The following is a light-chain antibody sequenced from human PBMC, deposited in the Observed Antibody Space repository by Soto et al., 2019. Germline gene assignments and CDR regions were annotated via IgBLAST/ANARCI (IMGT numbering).Light chain of an antibody. J-gene: IGLJ2*01. CDR3: CSYAGAVAYVT. CDR2: EGT. CDR1: SSNVGSSNL. V-gene: IGLV2-23*01. Sequence: QSALTQPASVSGSPGQSITITCSGTSSNVGSSNLVSWYQQHPAKAPKLMIYEGTKRPSGVSDRFSGSKSGNTASLTISGLQAEDEADYYCCSYAGAVAYVTFGGGTKLTVL.